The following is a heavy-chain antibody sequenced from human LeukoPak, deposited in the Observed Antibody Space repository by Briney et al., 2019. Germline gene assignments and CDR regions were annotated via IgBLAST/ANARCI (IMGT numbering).Heavy chain of an antibody. D-gene: IGHD5-12*01. V-gene: IGHV4-30-4*01. J-gene: IGHJ5*02. CDR2: IYYSGST. CDR3: ARGESGYESAYNWFDP. CDR1: GGSISSGDYY. Sequence: PSETLSLTCTVSGGSISSGDYYWSWIRQPPGKGLEWIGYIYYSGSTYYNPSLKSRVTISVDTSKNQFSLKLSSVTAADTAVYYCARGESGYESAYNWFDPWGQGTLVTVSS.